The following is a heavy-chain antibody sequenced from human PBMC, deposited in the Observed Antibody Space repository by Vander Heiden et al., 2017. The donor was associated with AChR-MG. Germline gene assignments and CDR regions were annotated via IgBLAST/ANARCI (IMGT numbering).Heavy chain of an antibody. CDR1: GFAFSSYA. Sequence: EVQPLESGGGLVQPGGSLTLSRAASGFAFSSYAMSWVRQAPGKWLEGVSAISGSGGSTYYADAVKGRFTISRDNSKNTLYLQMNSLRAEDTAVYYCAGGDYGDGMDVWGQGTTVTVSS. CDR3: AGGDYGDGMDV. J-gene: IGHJ6*02. V-gene: IGHV3-23*01. CDR2: ISGSGGST. D-gene: IGHD4-17*01.